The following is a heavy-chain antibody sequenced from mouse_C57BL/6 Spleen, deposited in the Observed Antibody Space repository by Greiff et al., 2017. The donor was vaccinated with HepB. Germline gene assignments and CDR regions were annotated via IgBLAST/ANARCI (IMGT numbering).Heavy chain of an antibody. D-gene: IGHD1-3*01. CDR3: GRGRSSWYLDV. V-gene: IGHV5-17*01. CDR2: ISSGSSTI. J-gene: IGHJ1*01. CDR1: GFTFSDYG. Sequence: EVQGVESGGGLVKPGGSLKLSCAASGFTFSDYGMHWVRQAPEKGLEWVAYISSGSSTIYYADTVKGRFTISRDNAKNTLFLQITSLRSEDTAMYYCGRGRSSWYLDVWGQGTTVTVSS.